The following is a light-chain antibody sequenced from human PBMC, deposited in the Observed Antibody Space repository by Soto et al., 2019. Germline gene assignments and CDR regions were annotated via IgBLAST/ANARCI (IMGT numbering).Light chain of an antibody. Sequence: QSVLTQPPSVSGAPGQRVTISCTGSSSNIGAGYDVHWYQQLPGTAPKLLIYGNTNRPSGVPDRFSGDKSGTSASLAITGLHAEDEADYYCQSYDSSLSGLVFGTGTKLSVL. CDR2: GNT. CDR1: SSNIGAGYD. V-gene: IGLV1-40*01. J-gene: IGLJ1*01. CDR3: QSYDSSLSGLV.